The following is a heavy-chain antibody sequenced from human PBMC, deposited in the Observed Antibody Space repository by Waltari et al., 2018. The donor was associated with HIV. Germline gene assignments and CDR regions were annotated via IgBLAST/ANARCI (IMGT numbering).Heavy chain of an antibody. Sequence: EVQLVESGGGLVQPGGSLKLSCAASGFTFSGPAVHWVRQPSGKGLEWVGRIRTKSNNYATEYAASVKGRFSISRDDSKNTAFLQMNSLKTEDTAVYYCTSWDSSGWKANFWGQGTLVTVSS. D-gene: IGHD6-19*01. CDR2: IRTKSNNYAT. V-gene: IGHV3-73*02. J-gene: IGHJ4*02. CDR3: TSWDSSGWKANF. CDR1: GFTFSGPA.